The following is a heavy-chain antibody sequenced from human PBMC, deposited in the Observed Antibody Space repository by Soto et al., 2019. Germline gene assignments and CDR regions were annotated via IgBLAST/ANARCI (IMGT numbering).Heavy chain of an antibody. CDR2: ISGSGGST. J-gene: IGHJ2*01. Sequence: EVQLLESGGGLVQPGGSLRLSCAASGFIFSSYAMSWVRQAPGKGLECVSAISGSGGSTYYADSVKGRFTISRDTSQDTLHLQMNSPRAEDTALYSGARVPAFDFHSSGYYADWWFELWGRGTLVTVSS. CDR3: ARVPAFDFHSSGYYADWWFEL. D-gene: IGHD3-22*01. CDR1: GFIFSSYA. V-gene: IGHV3-23*01.